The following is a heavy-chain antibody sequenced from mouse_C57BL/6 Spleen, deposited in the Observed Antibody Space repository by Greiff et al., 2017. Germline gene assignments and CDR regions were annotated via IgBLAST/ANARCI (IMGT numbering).Heavy chain of an antibody. Sequence: QVQLQQSGPELVKPGASVKISCKASGYAFSSSWMNWVKQRPGKGLEWIGRICPGDGDTNYNGKFKCKATLTADKSSSTAYMQLSSLTSEDSAVYFCAQTARGAWFAYWGQGTLVTVSA. J-gene: IGHJ3*01. CDR1: GYAFSSSW. CDR3: AQTARGAWFAY. V-gene: IGHV1-82*01. D-gene: IGHD3-2*01. CDR2: ICPGDGDT.